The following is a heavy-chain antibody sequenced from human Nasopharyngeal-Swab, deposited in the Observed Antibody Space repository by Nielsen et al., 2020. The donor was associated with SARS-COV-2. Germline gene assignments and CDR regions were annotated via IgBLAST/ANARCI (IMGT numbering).Heavy chain of an antibody. D-gene: IGHD3-16*02. CDR3: ARDAGTYYDYVWGSYRLLGFDY. CDR2: INGDGSST. V-gene: IGHV3-74*01. Sequence: GESLKISCAASGFTFSSYWMHWVRQAPGKGMVWVSRINGDGSSTTYADSVRGRFTISSDNAKNMLYLQMNSLRAEDTAVYYCARDAGTYYDYVWGSYRLLGFDYWGQGTLVTVSS. J-gene: IGHJ4*02. CDR1: GFTFSSYW.